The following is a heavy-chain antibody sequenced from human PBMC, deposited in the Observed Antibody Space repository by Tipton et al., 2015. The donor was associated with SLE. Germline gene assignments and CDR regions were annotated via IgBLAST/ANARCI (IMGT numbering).Heavy chain of an antibody. CDR3: AKIRYYYDGTGSYYYFDF. D-gene: IGHD3-22*01. V-gene: IGHV3-23*03. J-gene: IGHJ4*02. CDR2: IYSGGGTT. Sequence: SLRLSCEASGSTFSSHAMSWVRQAPGKGLEWVSVIYSGGGTTYYADPVRGRFTISRDNSKKTLYLQMNSLRAEDTAVYYCAKIRYYYDGTGSYYYFDFWGQGTLVTVSS. CDR1: GSTFSSHA.